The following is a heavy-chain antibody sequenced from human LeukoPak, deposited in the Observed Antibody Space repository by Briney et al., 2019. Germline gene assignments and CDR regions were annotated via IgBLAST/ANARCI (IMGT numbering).Heavy chain of an antibody. D-gene: IGHD6-19*01. CDR3: AREKRQWLVQEYYYYGMDV. Sequence: GGSLRLSCAASGFTVSSNYMSWVRQAPGKGLEWVSVIYSGGSTYYADSVKGRFTISRDNSKNTLYLQMNSLRAEDTAVYYCAREKRQWLVQEYYYYGMDVWGQGTTVTVSS. CDR2: IYSGGST. CDR1: GFTVSSNY. J-gene: IGHJ6*02. V-gene: IGHV3-66*01.